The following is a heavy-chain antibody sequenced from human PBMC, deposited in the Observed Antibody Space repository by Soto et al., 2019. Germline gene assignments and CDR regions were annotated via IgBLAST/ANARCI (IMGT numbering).Heavy chain of an antibody. V-gene: IGHV3-9*01. Sequence: EVQVLESGGGLVQPGGSLRLSCAASGFTFDDYAMHWVRQAPGKGLEWVSGISWNSGSIVYADSVKGRFTISRDNAKNSLYLQMSSLRADDTALYFCAKDYYSSGWYDSGHFDYWGQGALVTVSS. D-gene: IGHD6-19*01. CDR1: GFTFDDYA. CDR3: AKDYYSSGWYDSGHFDY. CDR2: ISWNSGSI. J-gene: IGHJ4*02.